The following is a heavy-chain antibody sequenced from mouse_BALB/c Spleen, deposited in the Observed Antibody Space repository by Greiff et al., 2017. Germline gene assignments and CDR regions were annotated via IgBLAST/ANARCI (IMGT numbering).Heavy chain of an antibody. CDR2: INPYNGDT. J-gene: IGHJ4*01. CDR3: GRYGNYVNYAMDY. V-gene: IGHV1-37*01. Sequence: EVQLVESGPELVKPGASVKISCKASGYSFTGYFMNWVKQSHGKSLEWIGRINPYNGDTFYNQKFKGKATLTVDKSSSTAHMELLSLTSEDSAVYYCGRYGNYVNYAMDYWGQGTSVTVSS. D-gene: IGHD2-1*01. CDR1: GYSFTGYF.